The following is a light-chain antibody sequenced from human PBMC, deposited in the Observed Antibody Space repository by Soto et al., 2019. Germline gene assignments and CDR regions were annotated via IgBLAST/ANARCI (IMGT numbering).Light chain of an antibody. V-gene: IGLV2-14*01. CDR2: EVS. J-gene: IGLJ1*01. Sequence: QSALTQPASVSGSPGQSITISCTGTSSDIGNYDFVSWYQQVPGTAPKAMIYEVSSRPSGVSNRFSGSKSGNMASLTISGLQAEDEADYYCNSYTSSNTYVFGSGTKLTVL. CDR3: NSYTSSNTYV. CDR1: SSDIGNYDF.